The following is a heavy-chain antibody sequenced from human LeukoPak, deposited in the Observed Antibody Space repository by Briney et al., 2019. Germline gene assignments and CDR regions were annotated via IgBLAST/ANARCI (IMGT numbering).Heavy chain of an antibody. CDR2: IKPSGDHT. CDR1: GYTFTSYN. V-gene: IGHV1-46*01. J-gene: IGHJ3*02. Sequence: GASVKVSCKTSGYTFTSYNLHWVRQAPGQRLEWMGIIKPSGDHTNYAQKFQDRVTMTRDTSASTVYMEPSSLKSGDTAVYYCARVRDGYNDAYDIWGQGTMVTVTS. D-gene: IGHD5-24*01. CDR3: ARVRDGYNDAYDI.